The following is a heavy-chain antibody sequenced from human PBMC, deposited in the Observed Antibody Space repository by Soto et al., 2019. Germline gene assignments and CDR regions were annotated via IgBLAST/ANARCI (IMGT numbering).Heavy chain of an antibody. J-gene: IGHJ4*02. V-gene: IGHV1-18*01. CDR2: ISAYNGNT. Sequence: ASVKVSCKASGYTFTSYGISWVRQAPGQGLEWMGWISAYNGNTNYAQKLQGRVTMTTDTSTSTAYMELSSLRSEDTAVYYCAADPSYSYGWSWFDYWGQGTLVTVSS. CDR1: GYTFTSYG. CDR3: AADPSYSYGWSWFDY. D-gene: IGHD5-18*01.